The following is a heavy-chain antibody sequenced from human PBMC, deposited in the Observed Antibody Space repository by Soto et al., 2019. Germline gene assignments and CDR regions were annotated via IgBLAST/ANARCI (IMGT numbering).Heavy chain of an antibody. CDR2: INSAGTT. D-gene: IGHD6-13*01. Sequence: GGSLRLSCAASGFTFTTYAMTWVRQAPGKGPEWVSAINSAGTTYYADSVKGRFTISRDNAKNTLSLQMNDLKADDTAVYYCARDWYEDYWGRGTLVTVSS. CDR1: GFTFTTYA. V-gene: IGHV3-23*01. J-gene: IGHJ4*02. CDR3: ARDWYEDY.